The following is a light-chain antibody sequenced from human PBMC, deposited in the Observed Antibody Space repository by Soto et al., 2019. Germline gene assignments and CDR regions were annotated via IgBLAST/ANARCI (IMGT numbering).Light chain of an antibody. CDR3: QQYDNLPRWT. J-gene: IGKJ3*01. V-gene: IGKV1-33*01. Sequence: DIQMTQSPSSLSASVGDRVTITCQASQDISNYLNWYQQKPGKAPKLLIYDASNLETGVPSRFSGSGSGTDFTFTISSLQPEDIATYYCQQYDNLPRWTFGPGTKVDIK. CDR2: DAS. CDR1: QDISNY.